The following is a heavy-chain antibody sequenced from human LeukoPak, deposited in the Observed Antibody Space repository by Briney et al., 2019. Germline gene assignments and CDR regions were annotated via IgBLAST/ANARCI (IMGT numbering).Heavy chain of an antibody. CDR2: INAGNGNT. Sequence: RASVKVSCKASGYTFTNYAMHWVRQAPGQRLEWMGWINAGNGNTKYSQKFQGRVTITRDTSASTAYMELSSLRSEDTAVYYCARAAVVVPAAYLDYWGQGTLVTVSS. CDR1: GYTFTNYA. V-gene: IGHV1-3*01. J-gene: IGHJ4*02. CDR3: ARAAVVVPAAYLDY. D-gene: IGHD2-2*01.